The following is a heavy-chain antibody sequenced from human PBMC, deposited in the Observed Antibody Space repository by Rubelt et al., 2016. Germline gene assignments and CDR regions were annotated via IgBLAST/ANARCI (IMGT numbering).Heavy chain of an antibody. D-gene: IGHD6-6*01. Sequence: GSTNYNPSLKSRVTISVDTSKNQFSLKLSSVTAADTAVYYCARRPWFEQLVPAPNYYFDYWGQGTLVTVSS. J-gene: IGHJ4*02. CDR2: GST. CDR3: ARRPWFEQLVPAPNYYFDY. V-gene: IGHV4-34*01.